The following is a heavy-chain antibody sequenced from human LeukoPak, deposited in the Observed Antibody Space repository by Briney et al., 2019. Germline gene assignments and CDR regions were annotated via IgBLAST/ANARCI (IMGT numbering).Heavy chain of an antibody. CDR3: AREALPYYYYMDV. J-gene: IGHJ6*03. V-gene: IGHV1-2*02. CDR2: INPNSGGT. Sequence: GASVKVSCKASGYTFTGYYMHWVRQAPGQGLEWMGWINPNSGGTNYAQKFQGRVTMTRDTSISTAYMELSRLRSDDTAVYYCAREALPYYYYMDVWGKGTTVTVSS. CDR1: GYTFTGYY. D-gene: IGHD3-16*02.